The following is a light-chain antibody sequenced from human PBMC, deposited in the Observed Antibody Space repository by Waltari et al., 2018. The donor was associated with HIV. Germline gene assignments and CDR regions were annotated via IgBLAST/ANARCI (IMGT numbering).Light chain of an antibody. CDR2: KVS. CDR3: MQGTHWPPYT. Sequence: DVVMTQSPLSLPVTLGQPASMSCRSSQSLVSSDGNTYLIWFHQRPGQSPRRLIYKVSERDSGVPDRFSGSGSGTDFTLEISRVEAEDVGVYYCMQGTHWPPYTFGQGTKLGIK. J-gene: IGKJ2*01. CDR1: QSLVSSDGNTY. V-gene: IGKV2-30*01.